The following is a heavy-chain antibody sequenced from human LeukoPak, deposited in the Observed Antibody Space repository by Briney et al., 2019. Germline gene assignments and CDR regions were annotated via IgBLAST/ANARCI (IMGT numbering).Heavy chain of an antibody. J-gene: IGHJ3*02. V-gene: IGHV1-8*01. D-gene: IGHD3-22*01. CDR2: MNPNSGNT. CDR3: AKNGYYYDSSGYRAFDI. Sequence: ASVKVSCKASGYTFTSYDINWVRQATGQGLEWMGWMNPNSGNTGYAQKFQGRVTMTRNTSISTAYMELSSLRAEDTAVYYCAKNGYYYDSSGYRAFDIWGQGTMVTVSS. CDR1: GYTFTSYD.